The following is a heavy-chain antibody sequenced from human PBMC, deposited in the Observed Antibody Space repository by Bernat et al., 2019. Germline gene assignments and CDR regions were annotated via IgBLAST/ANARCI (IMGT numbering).Heavy chain of an antibody. CDR1: GGSISSSSYY. V-gene: IGHV4-39*01. J-gene: IGHJ4*02. CDR2: IYYSGST. CDR3: ARHAMGDTTALTGWYLTSDYYFDY. D-gene: IGHD6-19*01. Sequence: QLQLQESGPGLVKPSETLSLTCTVSGGSISSSSYYWGWIRQPPGKGLEWIGSIYYSGSTYYNPSLKSRVTISVDTSKNQFSLKLSSVTAADTAVYYCARHAMGDTTALTGWYLTSDYYFDYWGRGTLVTVSS.